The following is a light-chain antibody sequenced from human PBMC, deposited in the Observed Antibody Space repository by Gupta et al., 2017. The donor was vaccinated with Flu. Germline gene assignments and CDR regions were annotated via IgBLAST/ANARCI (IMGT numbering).Light chain of an antibody. V-gene: IGKV1-39*01. Sequence: SSLSASVGDRVTITCRASQSISNYLNWYKKKPGEAPKLLVYRASSWQSGVPSRFSGSGSGTDFTLTISSRQPEDCASYFCQQSYSTPLLTFGHGTKVDIK. J-gene: IGKJ1*01. CDR2: RAS. CDR1: QSISNY. CDR3: QQSYSTPLLT.